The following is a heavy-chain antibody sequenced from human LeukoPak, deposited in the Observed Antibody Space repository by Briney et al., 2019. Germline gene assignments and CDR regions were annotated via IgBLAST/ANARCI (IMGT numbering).Heavy chain of an antibody. J-gene: IGHJ4*02. D-gene: IGHD4-17*01. CDR2: INPNSGGT. CDR3: ARFKFGQTTVTTEDY. CDR1: GYTFTGYY. Sequence: ASVKVSCKTSGYTFTGYYMHWVRQAPGQGLEWMGRINPNSGGTNYAQKFQGRVTMTRDTSISTAYMELSRLRSDDTAVYYCARFKFGQTTVTTEDYWGRGTLVTVSS. V-gene: IGHV1-2*06.